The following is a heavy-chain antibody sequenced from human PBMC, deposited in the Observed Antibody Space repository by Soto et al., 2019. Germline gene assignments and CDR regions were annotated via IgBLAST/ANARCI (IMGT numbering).Heavy chain of an antibody. CDR2: VHYSGST. V-gene: IGHV4-61*08. D-gene: IGHD6-19*01. CDR1: GVSISSVSISVNY. CDR3: ARIPYSSASFDY. Sequence: PSETLSLTCTVSGVSISSVSISVNYWSWIRQSPGKGPEWIGSVHYSGSTTYHPSLKSRVTISVDTSKNQFSLRLRSVTAADTAVYYCARIPYSSASFDYWGQGNLVTVPQ. J-gene: IGHJ4*02.